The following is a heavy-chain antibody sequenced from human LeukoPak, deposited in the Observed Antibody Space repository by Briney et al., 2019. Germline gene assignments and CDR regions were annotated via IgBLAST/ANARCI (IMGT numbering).Heavy chain of an antibody. Sequence: PGGSLRLSCAASGFTVSSNFMTWVRQAPGKGLEWVSTINATSGTTSYAASVRGRFTISRDNSKNTLYLQLNTLRADDTATYYCAKPISGGLAVTADWFHPWGQGTLVVVSS. D-gene: IGHD6-19*01. CDR2: INATSGTT. J-gene: IGHJ5*01. CDR3: AKPISGGLAVTADWFHP. V-gene: IGHV3-23*01. CDR1: GFTVSSNF.